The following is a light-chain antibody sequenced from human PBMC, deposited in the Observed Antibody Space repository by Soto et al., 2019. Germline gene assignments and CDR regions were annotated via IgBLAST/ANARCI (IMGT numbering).Light chain of an antibody. CDR1: SSDVGDYDF. J-gene: IGLJ2*01. Sequence: QSVLTQPASVSGSPGQSITISCTGSSSDVGDYDFVSWYLQHPGKAPKLIIYEVSDRPSGVSNRFSGSKSGNTASLTISGLQAEDDAHYYCSSFTSTSTLVVFGGGTQLTVL. CDR2: EVS. CDR3: SSFTSTSTLVV. V-gene: IGLV2-14*01.